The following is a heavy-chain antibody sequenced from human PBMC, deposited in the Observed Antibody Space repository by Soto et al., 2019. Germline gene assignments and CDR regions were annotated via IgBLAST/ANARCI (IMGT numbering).Heavy chain of an antibody. CDR2: IYYSGST. J-gene: IGHJ5*02. CDR3: ASDAPEYYDFWSGANWFDP. Sequence: TLSRTCTVCGGCIISGCYYWSCIRQHPGKVLEWIGYIYYSGSTYYNPSLKSRVTISVDTSKNQFSLKLSSVTAADTAVYYCASDAPEYYDFWSGANWFDPSGQGTLVTV. V-gene: IGHV4-31*03. D-gene: IGHD3-3*01. CDR1: GGCIISGCYY.